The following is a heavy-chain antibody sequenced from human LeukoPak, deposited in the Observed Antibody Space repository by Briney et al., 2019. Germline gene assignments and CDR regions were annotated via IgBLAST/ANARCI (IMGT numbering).Heavy chain of an antibody. CDR2: IYHSGST. J-gene: IGHJ4*02. CDR3: ARVSGVMDLSY. Sequence: SETLSLTCAVSGGSISSGGYSWSWIRQPPGKGLEWIGYIYHSGSTYYNPSLKSRVTISVDRSKNQFSLKLSSVTAADTAVYYCARVSGVMDLSYWGQGTLVTVSS. CDR1: GGSISSGGYS. V-gene: IGHV4-30-2*01. D-gene: IGHD3-16*01.